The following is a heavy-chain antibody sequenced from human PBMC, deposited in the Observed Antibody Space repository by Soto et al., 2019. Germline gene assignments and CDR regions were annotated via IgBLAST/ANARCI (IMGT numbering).Heavy chain of an antibody. CDR2: ISAYNGNT. CDR1: GYTFSSYH. J-gene: IGHJ4*02. V-gene: IGHV1-18*01. Sequence: QIQLVQSGAEVKKPGASVKVSCKASGYTFSSYHITWVRQAPGQGLEWMGWISAYNGNTNYAQNLQGRVTMTTDPSTSTAYMELRSLRSGGTAVYYCARDLAPVDYWGQGTLVTVSS. CDR3: ARDLAPVDY.